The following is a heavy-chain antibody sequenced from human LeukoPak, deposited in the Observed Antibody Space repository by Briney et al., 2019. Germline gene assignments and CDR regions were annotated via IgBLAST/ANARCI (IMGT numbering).Heavy chain of an antibody. V-gene: IGHV1-2*02. Sequence: ASVKVSRKASGFSLSGYYIHWVRLAPGQGLEWMGWMLPNSGGTNYGQTFQGRITMTRDSSISTVYMELSSLTSDDTAVYYCARAPQYTYGQLDYWGQGTLVTVSS. CDR1: GFSLSGYY. CDR2: MLPNSGGT. CDR3: ARAPQYTYGQLDY. D-gene: IGHD2-8*01. J-gene: IGHJ4*02.